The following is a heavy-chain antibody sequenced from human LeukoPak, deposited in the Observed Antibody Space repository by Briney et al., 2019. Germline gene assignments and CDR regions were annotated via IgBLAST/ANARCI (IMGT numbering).Heavy chain of an antibody. V-gene: IGHV4-59*01. CDR3: ARNIGAMVRGTTFDY. CDR1: GGSISSYY. D-gene: IGHD3-10*01. J-gene: IGHJ4*02. Sequence: SETLSLTCTVSGGSISSYYWSWIRQPPGKGLEWIGYIYYSGSTNYNPSLKSRVTISVDTSKNQFSLKLSSVTAADTAVYYCARNIGAMVRGTTFDYWGQGTLVTVSS. CDR2: IYYSGST.